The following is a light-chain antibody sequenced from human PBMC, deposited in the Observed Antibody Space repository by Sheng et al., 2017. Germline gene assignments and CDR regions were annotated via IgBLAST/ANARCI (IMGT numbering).Light chain of an antibody. CDR1: QSVSSW. Sequence: DIQMTQSPSTLSASVGDRVTITCRASQSVSSWLAWYQQKPGKAPELLIYEASNLESGVPSRFSGSGSDTEFTLTISSLQPDDFGTYYCQHYNSYPYTFGQGTKLEI. J-gene: IGKJ2*01. CDR3: QHYNSYPYT. V-gene: IGKV1-5*03. CDR2: EAS.